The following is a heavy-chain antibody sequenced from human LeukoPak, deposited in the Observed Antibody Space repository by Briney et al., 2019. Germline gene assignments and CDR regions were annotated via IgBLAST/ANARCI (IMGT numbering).Heavy chain of an antibody. J-gene: IGHJ4*02. CDR1: GYSISSGYY. Sequence: SETLSLTCAVSGYSISSGYYWGWIRQPPGKGLEWIGSIYHSGSTYYNPSLKSRVTISVDTSKNQFSLKLGSVTAADTAVYYCARGRGDYSDYWGQGTLVTVSS. CDR3: ARGRGDYSDY. CDR2: IYHSGST. D-gene: IGHD3-10*01. V-gene: IGHV4-38-2*01.